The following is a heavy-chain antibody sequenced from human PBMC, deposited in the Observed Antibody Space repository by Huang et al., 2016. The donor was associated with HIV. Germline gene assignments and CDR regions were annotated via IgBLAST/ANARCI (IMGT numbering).Heavy chain of an antibody. CDR1: GFSISSYW. D-gene: IGHD3-22*01. CDR3: ARDPRIQSWLNFFDY. CDR2: IKSDGSST. Sequence: EVQLVESGGGLVQPGGSLRLSCAASGFSISSYWMHWVRQAPGKGLVWGSRIKSDGSSTSYADSVKGRFTISRDNAKNTLYLQMNSLRAEDTAVYYCARDPRIQSWLNFFDYWGQGTLVSVSS. J-gene: IGHJ4*02. V-gene: IGHV3-74*01.